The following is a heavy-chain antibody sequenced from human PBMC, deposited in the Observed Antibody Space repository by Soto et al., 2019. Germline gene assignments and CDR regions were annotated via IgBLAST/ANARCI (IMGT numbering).Heavy chain of an antibody. D-gene: IGHD7-27*01. CDR1: GYTFTGYY. CDR3: ARNPGLTGDLADAFDI. CDR2: INPNSGGT. J-gene: IGHJ3*02. V-gene: IGHV1-2*04. Sequence: ASVKVSCKASGYTFTGYYMHWVRQAPGQGLEWMGWINPNSGGTNYAQKFQGWVTMTRDTAISTAYMELSRLRSDDTAVYYCARNPGLTGDLADAFDIWGQGTMVTVSS.